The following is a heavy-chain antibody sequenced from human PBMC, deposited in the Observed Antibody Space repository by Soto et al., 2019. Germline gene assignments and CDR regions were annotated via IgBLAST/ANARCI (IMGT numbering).Heavy chain of an antibody. Sequence: QVQLQQWGAGLLKPSETLSLTCAVYGGSFSGYYWSWIRQPPGKGLEWIGEINHSGSTNYNPSLTSRATISVDTSKNQFTLKLSSVTAADTAVYYCARGQMEDIVVVPAAIIPAPFDYWGQGTLVTVSS. CDR2: INHSGST. J-gene: IGHJ4*02. D-gene: IGHD2-2*02. V-gene: IGHV4-34*01. CDR3: ARGQMEDIVVVPAAIIPAPFDY. CDR1: GGSFSGYY.